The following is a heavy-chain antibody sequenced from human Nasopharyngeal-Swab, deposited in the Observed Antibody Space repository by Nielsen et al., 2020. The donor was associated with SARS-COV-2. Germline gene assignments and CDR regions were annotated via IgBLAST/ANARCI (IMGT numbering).Heavy chain of an antibody. D-gene: IGHD6-6*01. J-gene: IGHJ6*02. CDR2: IYYSGST. Sequence: SETLSLTCTVSGGSISSSSYYWGWIRQPPGKGLEWIGSIYYSGSTYYNPSLKSRVTISVDTSKNQFSLKLSSVTAADTAVYYCARRIAAPGGDGMDAWGQGTTVTVSS. V-gene: IGHV4-39*01. CDR3: ARRIAAPGGDGMDA. CDR1: GGSISSSSYY.